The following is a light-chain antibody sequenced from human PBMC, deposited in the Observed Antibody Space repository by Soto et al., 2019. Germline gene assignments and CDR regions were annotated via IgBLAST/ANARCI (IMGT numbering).Light chain of an antibody. Sequence: QSVLTQPPSASGTPGQRVTISCSGSSSNIGSNVVNWYQQLPGTAPKLLIYSNNQRPSGVPDRFSGSKSGTSASLAISGLQSEDEGDYYCSSYAGSNNPPYVFGTGTKLTVL. J-gene: IGLJ1*01. CDR1: SSNIGSNV. CDR3: SSYAGSNNPPYV. CDR2: SNN. V-gene: IGLV1-44*01.